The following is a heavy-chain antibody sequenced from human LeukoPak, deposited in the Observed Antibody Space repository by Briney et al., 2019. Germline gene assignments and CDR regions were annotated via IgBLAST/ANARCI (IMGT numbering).Heavy chain of an antibody. CDR1: GGTFSSYA. V-gene: IGHV1-69*13. CDR2: IIPVFGTS. CDR3: AGAYPETTRPWLPDY. D-gene: IGHD1-7*01. Sequence: SVKVSCKASGGTFSSYAINWVRQAPGQGLEWMGGIIPVFGTSNYAQKFQGRVTITADESTRTAYMELSSLRSEDTAVYYCAGAYPETTRPWLPDYWGQGTLVTVSS. J-gene: IGHJ4*02.